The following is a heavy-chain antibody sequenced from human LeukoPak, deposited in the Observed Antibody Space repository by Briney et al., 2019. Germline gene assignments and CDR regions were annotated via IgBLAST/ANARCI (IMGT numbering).Heavy chain of an antibody. V-gene: IGHV4-34*01. CDR2: INHSGST. J-gene: IGHJ5*02. D-gene: IGHD3-3*01. CDR1: GGSFSGYC. CDR3: ARGLVLRFLEWLLNYNWFDP. Sequence: PSEALSLTCAVYGGSFSGYCWSWIRQPPGKGLEWVGEINHSGSTNYNPSLKSRVTISVDTSTNQFSLKLSSVTAADTAVYYCARGLVLRFLEWLLNYNWFDPWGEGTLVTVSS.